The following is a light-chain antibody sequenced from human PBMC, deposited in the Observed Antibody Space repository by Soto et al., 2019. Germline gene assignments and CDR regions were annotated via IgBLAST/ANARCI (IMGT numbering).Light chain of an antibody. CDR2: GIS. J-gene: IGKJ1*01. Sequence: IVLTQSPGTLSLSPGERATLFCRASQSVTSNCFAWYQQKPGQAPRLLIYGISDRATGIPDRFSGSGSGTDFTLTISRLEPEDFAMYYCEQYGSSPRTFGQGTKVEIK. V-gene: IGKV3-20*01. CDR1: QSVTSNC. CDR3: EQYGSSPRT.